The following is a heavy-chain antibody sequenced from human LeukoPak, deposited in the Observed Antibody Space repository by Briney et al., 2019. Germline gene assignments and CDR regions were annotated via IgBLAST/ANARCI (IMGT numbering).Heavy chain of an antibody. Sequence: SETLSLTCAVYGGSFSGYYWSWIRQPPGKGLEWIGEINHSGSTNYNPSLKSRVTMSVDTSKNQFSLKLSSVTAADTAVYYCARVPPGGTIDYWGQGTLVTVSS. J-gene: IGHJ4*02. CDR3: ARVPPGGTIDY. V-gene: IGHV4-34*01. CDR2: INHSGST. D-gene: IGHD1-1*01. CDR1: GGSFSGYY.